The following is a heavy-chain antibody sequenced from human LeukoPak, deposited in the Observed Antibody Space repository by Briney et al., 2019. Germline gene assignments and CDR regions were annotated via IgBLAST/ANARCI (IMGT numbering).Heavy chain of an antibody. D-gene: IGHD5-24*01. Sequence: GGSLRPSCAASGFTFTLYVMSWVRQAPGKGLEWVSSITGSGGSTYYADSVKGRFTISRDNSKNTLYLQLSSLRAEDTAVYYCAREMATIRGQGTLVTVSS. CDR1: GFTFTLYV. J-gene: IGHJ4*02. CDR3: AREMATI. V-gene: IGHV3-23*01. CDR2: ITGSGGST.